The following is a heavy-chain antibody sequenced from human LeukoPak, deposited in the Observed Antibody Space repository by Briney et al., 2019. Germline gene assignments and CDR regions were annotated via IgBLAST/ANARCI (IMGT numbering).Heavy chain of an antibody. J-gene: IGHJ5*02. Sequence: GGSLRLSCAASGFTFSSYWMSWVRQAPGKGLEWVAVIWYDGSNKYYADSVKGRFTISRDNSKNTLYLQMNSLRAEDTAVYYCAKVSYYYDSSGLSWFDPWGQGTLVTVSS. V-gene: IGHV3-33*06. CDR2: IWYDGSNK. CDR3: AKVSYYYDSSGLSWFDP. CDR1: GFTFSSYW. D-gene: IGHD3-22*01.